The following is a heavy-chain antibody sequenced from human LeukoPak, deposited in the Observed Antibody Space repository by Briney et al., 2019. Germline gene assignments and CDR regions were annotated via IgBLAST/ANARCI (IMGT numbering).Heavy chain of an antibody. CDR3: AKFVLPMVRGVMPNYYYMDV. Sequence: PGGSLRLSCVASGFSFSAYWMHWVRQAPGKGLMWVSHINSDGSSTRYADSVKGRFTISRDNSKNTLYLQMNSLRAEDTAVYYCAKFVLPMVRGVMPNYYYMDVWGKGTTVTISS. J-gene: IGHJ6*03. CDR1: GFSFSAYW. D-gene: IGHD3-10*01. V-gene: IGHV3-74*01. CDR2: INSDGSST.